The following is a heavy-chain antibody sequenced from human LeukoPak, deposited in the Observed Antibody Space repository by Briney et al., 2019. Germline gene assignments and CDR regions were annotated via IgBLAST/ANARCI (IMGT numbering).Heavy chain of an antibody. Sequence: SQTLSLTCTVSGGSLSGGGYYWSWIRQHPGGGRGWIGYNYYSRSTYYNPSLKSRVNISLDASKKRFPRKRRSVTAEATAVCACPPGLPIHGPGRRPRSPLHYWRQGTLVTVSS. D-gene: IGHD3-10*01. CDR1: GGSLSGGGYY. V-gene: IGHV4-31*03. J-gene: IGHJ4*02. CDR3: PPGLPIHGPGRRPRSPLHY. CDR2: NYYSRST.